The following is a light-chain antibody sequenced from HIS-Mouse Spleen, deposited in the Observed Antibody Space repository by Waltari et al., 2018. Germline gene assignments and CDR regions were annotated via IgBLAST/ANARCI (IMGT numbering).Light chain of an antibody. CDR3: YSTDSSGNHRV. V-gene: IGLV3-10*01. J-gene: IGLJ2*01. CDR1: ALPKKC. Sequence: SDDLTQPPSVSLSPAQPARITCSGDALPKKCAYWSQQMSGQAPVLVIYEDSKRPSGIPERFSGSSSGTMATLTISGAQVEDEADYYCYSTDSSGNHRVFGGGTKLTVL. CDR2: EDS.